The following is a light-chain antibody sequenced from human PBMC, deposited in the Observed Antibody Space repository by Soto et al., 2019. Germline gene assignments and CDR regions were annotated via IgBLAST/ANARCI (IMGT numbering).Light chain of an antibody. V-gene: IGLV2-14*01. J-gene: IGLJ1*01. CDR1: SSDGGGYNY. CDR2: EVN. CDR3: SSYTSSSTYV. Sequence: QSVLTQPASVSVSPVQSITISCTGTSSDGGGYNYVSWYQQHPGKAPKLMIYEVNDRPSGVSNRFSGSKSGNTASLTISGLQAEDEADYYCSSYTSSSTYVFGTGTKVTVL.